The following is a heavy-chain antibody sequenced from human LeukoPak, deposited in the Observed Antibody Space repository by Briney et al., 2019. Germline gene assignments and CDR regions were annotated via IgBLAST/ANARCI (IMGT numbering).Heavy chain of an antibody. Sequence: ASVKVSCKASGYTFTSYDINWVRQATGQGLEWMGWMNPNSGNTGYAQKFQSRVTMTRNTSISTAYMELSNLRSEDTAVYYCARGYYSRRRYCSSTSCYYYYYMDVWGKGTTVTVSS. CDR1: GYTFTSYD. CDR2: MNPNSGNT. D-gene: IGHD2-2*01. V-gene: IGHV1-8*01. CDR3: ARGYYSRRRYCSSTSCYYYYYMDV. J-gene: IGHJ6*03.